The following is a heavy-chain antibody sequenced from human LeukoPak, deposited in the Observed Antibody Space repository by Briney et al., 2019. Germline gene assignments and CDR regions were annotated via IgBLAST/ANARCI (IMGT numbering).Heavy chain of an antibody. D-gene: IGHD3-16*01. V-gene: IGHV4-4*02. J-gene: IGHJ5*02. Sequence: SGTLSLTCAVSGDSIRSHWYSWVRQSSGKGLEWIAEISRDGATNCNPSLKSRVTISLDKSKNHLSLKLSSVTAADTAVYYCASQTLYGYVWGPAWGQGALVTVSS. CDR1: GDSIRSHW. CDR2: ISRDGAT. CDR3: ASQTLYGYVWGPA.